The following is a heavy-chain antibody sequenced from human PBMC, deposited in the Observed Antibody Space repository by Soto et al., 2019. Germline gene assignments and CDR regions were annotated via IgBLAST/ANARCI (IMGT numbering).Heavy chain of an antibody. Sequence: QVQLVQSGGEVKKPGSSVKVSWKASGGTFSSYGISWVRRAPGQGLEWMGGIIPIFGTADYAQKFQGRVTITADESTSTAYMELSSLRSEDTAVYYCASHSGSSPEGRYYYGMDVWGQGTTVTVSS. CDR3: ASHSGSSPEGRYYYGMDV. D-gene: IGHD1-26*01. CDR1: GGTFSSYG. V-gene: IGHV1-69*12. CDR2: IIPIFGTA. J-gene: IGHJ6*02.